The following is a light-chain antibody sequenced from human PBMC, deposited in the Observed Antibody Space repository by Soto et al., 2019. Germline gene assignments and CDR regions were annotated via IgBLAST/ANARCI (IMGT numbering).Light chain of an antibody. V-gene: IGLV2-14*01. Sequence: QSVLTQPASVSGSPGQSITISCTGISSDVGGYNYVSWYQQHPDKAPKLMIYGVSNRRSGVSNRFSGSKSGNTASLTSSGLQAEDEADYYCYSYTSSSTVLFGGGTKLTVL. J-gene: IGLJ2*01. CDR2: GVS. CDR1: SSDVGGYNY. CDR3: YSYTSSSTVL.